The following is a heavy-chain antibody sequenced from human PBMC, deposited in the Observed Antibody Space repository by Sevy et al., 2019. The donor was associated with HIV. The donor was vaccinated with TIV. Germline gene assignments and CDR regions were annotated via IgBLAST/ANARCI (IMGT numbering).Heavy chain of an antibody. CDR1: GFTFSFYA. V-gene: IGHV3-30*04. J-gene: IGHJ6*02. D-gene: IGHD2-2*01. CDR2: ISYNGNNK. CDR3: ARAGLVPTATPDRYYFYGMDI. Sequence: GGSLRLSCAGSGFTFSFYAMHWVRQAPGKGLEWVAVISYNGNNKKYADSVKGRFTISRDNSKNTVYLQMNSLRGEDTAAYYCARAGLVPTATPDRYYFYGMDIWGQGTTVTVSS.